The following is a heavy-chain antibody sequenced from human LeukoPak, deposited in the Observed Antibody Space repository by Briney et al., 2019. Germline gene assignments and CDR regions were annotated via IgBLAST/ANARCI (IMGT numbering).Heavy chain of an antibody. J-gene: IGHJ4*02. CDR3: ARAGSGWSFDN. CDR2: IYYSEST. V-gene: IGHV4-59*01. CDR1: GDSISSYY. D-gene: IGHD6-19*01. Sequence: SETLSLTCSVSGDSISSYYWSWIRQPPGKGLEWIGYIYYSESTNYNPSLKSRVTASVDTSKNQFSLNLRSVTAADTAVYYCARAGSGWSFDNWGQGTLVTVSS.